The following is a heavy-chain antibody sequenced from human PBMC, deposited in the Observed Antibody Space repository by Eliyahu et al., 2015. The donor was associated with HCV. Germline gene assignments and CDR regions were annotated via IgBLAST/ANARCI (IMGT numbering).Heavy chain of an antibody. CDR3: AIDQNTYRWESRFDP. J-gene: IGHJ5*02. Sequence: QVHLVQSGAEVKKPGSSVTVSCKASRGTLKTFTISWVRQAPGQVLEWMGEIIIRYGKTTYAQNFQGRISLTADESTTTAYMELSSLTSDDTAIYYCAIDQNTYRWESRFDPWGQGTPVAVSS. D-gene: IGHD1-26*01. CDR1: RGTLKTFT. V-gene: IGHV1-69*01. CDR2: IIIRYGKT.